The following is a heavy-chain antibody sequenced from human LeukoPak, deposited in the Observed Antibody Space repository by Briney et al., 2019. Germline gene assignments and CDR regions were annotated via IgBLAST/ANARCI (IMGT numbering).Heavy chain of an antibody. D-gene: IGHD6-13*01. CDR1: GYTFTSYG. J-gene: IGHJ6*03. V-gene: IGHV1-18*01. CDR3: AREVLIAAAGNGVIYYYYYYMDV. Sequence: ASVKVSCKASGYTFTSYGISWVRQAPGQGLEWMGWISAYNGNTNYAQKLQGRVTMTTDTSTSTAYMELRSLRSDDTAVYYCAREVLIAAAGNGVIYYYYYYMDVWGKGTTVTVSS. CDR2: ISAYNGNT.